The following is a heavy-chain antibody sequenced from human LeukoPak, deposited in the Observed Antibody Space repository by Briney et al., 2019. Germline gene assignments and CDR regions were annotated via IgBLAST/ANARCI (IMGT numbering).Heavy chain of an antibody. CDR3: ARGWDSSSLDRYNWFDP. V-gene: IGHV1-18*01. CDR1: GYTFTGYG. CDR2: ISSFNGDT. D-gene: IGHD6-13*01. J-gene: IGHJ5*02. Sequence: ASVKVCCKTAGYTFTGYGISRVPGAPGQGRECMAWISSFNGDTKYEQKFHGRGTVTTDRSTSTAYMELRSLRSDDTAVYSCARGWDSSSLDRYNWFDPWGQGTLVTVSS.